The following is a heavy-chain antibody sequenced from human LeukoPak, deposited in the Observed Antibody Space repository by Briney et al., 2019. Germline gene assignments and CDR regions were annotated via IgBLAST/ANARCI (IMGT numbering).Heavy chain of an antibody. CDR3: ARIYYDSSGYYDGYYYYYGMDV. D-gene: IGHD3-22*01. CDR1: GGTFISYA. V-gene: IGHV1-69*13. Sequence: ASVKVSCKASGGTFISYAISWVRQAPGQGLEWMGGIIPIFGTANYAQKFQGRVTITADESTSTAYMELSSLRSEDTAVYYCARIYYDSSGYYDGYYYYYGMDVWGQGTTVTVSS. CDR2: IIPIFGTA. J-gene: IGHJ6*02.